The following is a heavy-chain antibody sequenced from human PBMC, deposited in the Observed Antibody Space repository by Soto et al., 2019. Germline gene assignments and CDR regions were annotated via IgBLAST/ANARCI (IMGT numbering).Heavy chain of an antibody. CDR2: ISHSGST. J-gene: IGHJ4*02. CDR3: ARINYHGFRNFDH. Sequence: NPSETLSLTCAVSGDSINIDYWSWIRQPPGKGLEWIGYISHSGSTNYNPSLRSRVTVSVDKSKNQFSLKLTSVTAADTAVYYCARINYHGFRNFDHWGQGTLVTVSS. V-gene: IGHV4-59*12. D-gene: IGHD3-10*01. CDR1: GDSINIDY.